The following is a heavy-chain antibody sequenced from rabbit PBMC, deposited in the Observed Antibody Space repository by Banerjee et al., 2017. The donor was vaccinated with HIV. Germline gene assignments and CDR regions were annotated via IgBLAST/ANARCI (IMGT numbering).Heavy chain of an antibody. J-gene: IGHJ4*01. Sequence: QEQLEESGGDLVKPEGSLTLTCKASGFSFSSSYWICWVRQAPGKGLEWIACIYGGSSGSSHYASWAKGRFTISKMPSTTVTLQMTSLTAADTATYFCARSTSGYDIGDLWGPGTLVTVS. CDR1: GFSFSSSYW. CDR3: ARSTSGYDIGDL. D-gene: IGHD1-1*01. CDR2: IYGGSSGSS. V-gene: IGHV1S45*01.